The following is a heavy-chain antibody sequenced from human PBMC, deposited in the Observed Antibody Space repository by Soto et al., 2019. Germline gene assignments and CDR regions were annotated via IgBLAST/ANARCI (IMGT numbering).Heavy chain of an antibody. J-gene: IGHJ6*02. Sequence: PGGSLRLSCAASGFTFSSYGMHWVRQAPGKGLEWVAVIWYDGSNKYYADSVKGRFTIPRDNSKNTLYLQMNSLRAEDTAVYYCAREKYSSGWTSYYYGMDVWGQGTTVTVSS. CDR2: IWYDGSNK. CDR3: AREKYSSGWTSYYYGMDV. D-gene: IGHD6-19*01. CDR1: GFTFSSYG. V-gene: IGHV3-33*01.